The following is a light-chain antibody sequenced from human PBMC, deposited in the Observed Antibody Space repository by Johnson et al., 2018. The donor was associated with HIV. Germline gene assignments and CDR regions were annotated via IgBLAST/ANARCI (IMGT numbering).Light chain of an antibody. Sequence: QSVLTQPPSVSAAPGQKVTISCSGSSSNIGNNYVSWYQQLPGTAPKLLIYDNNKRPSGIPDRFSGCTSGTSATLGITGLQTGDEADYYCGTWDNSLSVYVFGTGTKVTVL. CDR1: SSNIGNNY. CDR3: GTWDNSLSVYV. CDR2: DNN. V-gene: IGLV1-51*01. J-gene: IGLJ1*01.